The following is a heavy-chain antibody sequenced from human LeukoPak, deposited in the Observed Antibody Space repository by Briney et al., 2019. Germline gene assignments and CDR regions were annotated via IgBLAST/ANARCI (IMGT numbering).Heavy chain of an antibody. J-gene: IGHJ2*01. V-gene: IGHV4-34*01. CDR1: GGSFSGYY. D-gene: IGHD4-17*01. CDR3: ARATVRKYFDL. CDR2: INHSGST. Sequence: ETSETLSLTCAVYGGSFSGYYWSWIRQPPGKGLEWIGEINHSGSTNYNPSLKSRVTISVDTSKNQFSLKLSFVTAADTAVYYCARATVRKYFDLWGRGTLVTVSS.